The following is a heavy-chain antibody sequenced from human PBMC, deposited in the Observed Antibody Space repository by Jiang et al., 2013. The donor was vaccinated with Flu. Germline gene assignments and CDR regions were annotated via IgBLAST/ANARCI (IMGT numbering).Heavy chain of an antibody. J-gene: IGHJ4*02. CDR1: GSSISTGSYY. V-gene: IGHV4-61*09. CDR3: ARDGNYYYYDSSGFLFDY. CDR2: IHTSGST. D-gene: IGHD3-22*01. Sequence: KPSQTLSLTCIVSGSSISTGSYYWSWVRQPAGKGLEWVGHIHTSGSTNYNPSLESRVTISRDLSKNHFSLTLDSVTAADTAVYYCARDGNYYYYDSSGFLFDYWGQGALVTVSS.